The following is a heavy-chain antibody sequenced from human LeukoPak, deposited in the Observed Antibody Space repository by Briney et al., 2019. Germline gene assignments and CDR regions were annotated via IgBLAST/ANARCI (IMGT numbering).Heavy chain of an antibody. D-gene: IGHD1-7*01. CDR3: ARRPAGTRTFDY. CDR1: GYSFTSYW. J-gene: IGHJ4*02. V-gene: IGHV5-51*01. CDR2: IYGSDYTT. Sequence: GESLKICCKGSGYSFTSYWIGCVRQMPGKGLEWRRGIYGSDYTTIYSPPFHGQITISADKSISTAYLQWTSLKASDTAMYYCARRPAGTRTFDYWGQGALVTVSS.